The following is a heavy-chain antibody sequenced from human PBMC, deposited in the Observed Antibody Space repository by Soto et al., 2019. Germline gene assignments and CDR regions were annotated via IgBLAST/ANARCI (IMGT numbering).Heavy chain of an antibody. CDR2: VSPLSGGT. Sequence: QVQLVQSGPEVKTPGASVRVSCKSSGYTFGAYYIHWVRQAPGQGLEWMGWVSPLSGGTNLAQRFQGRLTLTRDTSIKTVFMELRWLRSDDTALYFCAREFDSGDLVLDLWGQGTTVSVSS. D-gene: IGHD2-21*01. CDR1: GYTFGAYY. V-gene: IGHV1-2*02. CDR3: AREFDSGDLVLDL. J-gene: IGHJ6*02.